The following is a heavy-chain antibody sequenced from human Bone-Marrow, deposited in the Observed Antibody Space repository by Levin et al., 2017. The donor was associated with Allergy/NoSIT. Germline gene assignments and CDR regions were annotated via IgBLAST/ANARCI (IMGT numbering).Heavy chain of an antibody. CDR3: AKGPGVAMIKGFIDN. CDR2: ISWNSGSI. CDR1: GFRFDDSA. V-gene: IGHV3-9*01. Sequence: GGSLRLSCAASGFRFDDSAMHWVRQAPGKGLEWVSGISWNSGSIYYADSVKGRFTISRDNAKNSLFLQMNSLRAEDTALYYCAKGPGVAMIKGFIDNWGQGTLITVSS. D-gene: IGHD5-12*01. J-gene: IGHJ4*02.